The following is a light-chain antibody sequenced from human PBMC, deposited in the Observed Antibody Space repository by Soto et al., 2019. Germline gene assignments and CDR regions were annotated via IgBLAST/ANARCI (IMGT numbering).Light chain of an antibody. CDR3: QQYGSSPPKT. Sequence: EIVLTQSPGTLSLSPGERATLSCRASESLSSAYLAWYQQKPGQAPRLLLYGASTRATGIPDRFSGRGSGTEFTLTISRLEPEDLAVYYCQQYGSSPPKTFGQGTKVEIK. J-gene: IGKJ1*01. CDR1: ESLSSAY. V-gene: IGKV3-20*01. CDR2: GAS.